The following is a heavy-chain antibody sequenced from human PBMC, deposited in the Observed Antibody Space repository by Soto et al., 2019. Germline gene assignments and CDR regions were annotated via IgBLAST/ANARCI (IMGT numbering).Heavy chain of an antibody. V-gene: IGHV5-51*01. D-gene: IGHD2-2*02. J-gene: IGHJ4*02. CDR3: ARRYCSSTSCYIRPPDY. Sequence: GQSLKISCKGSGYSLTSYWIGWVRQMPGKGLQWMGIIYPGDSDTRYSPSFQGQVTISADKSISTACLQWSSLKASDTAMYYCARRYCSSTSCYIRPPDYWGQGTLVTVSS. CDR1: GYSLTSYW. CDR2: IYPGDSDT.